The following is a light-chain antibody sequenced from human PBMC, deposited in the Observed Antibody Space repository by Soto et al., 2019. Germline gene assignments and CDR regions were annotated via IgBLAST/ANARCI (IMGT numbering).Light chain of an antibody. V-gene: IGKV3-15*01. Sequence: EIVMTQSPATLSVSSGERASLSCRASQSLSNSLAWYQQKPGQAPRLLIYGASTRANGIPDRFSGSGFGTDFTLTISSLQSEDSAVYYRQQYNNWPSLTFGGGTKVEI. CDR3: QQYNNWPSLT. CDR1: QSLSNS. CDR2: GAS. J-gene: IGKJ4*01.